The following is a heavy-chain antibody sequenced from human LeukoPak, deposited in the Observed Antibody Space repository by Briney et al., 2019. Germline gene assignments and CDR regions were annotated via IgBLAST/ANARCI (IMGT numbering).Heavy chain of an antibody. CDR2: IYYSGST. J-gene: IGHJ3*02. Sequence: SETLSLTCTVSGGSISSSSYSWGWIRQPPGKGLEWIGTIYYSGSTYNNPSLKSRVTISVDTSNNQFSLKLSSVTAADTAVYYCARLPDDAFDIWGQGTMVTVSS. CDR1: GGSISSSSYS. CDR3: ARLPDDAFDI. V-gene: IGHV4-39*01.